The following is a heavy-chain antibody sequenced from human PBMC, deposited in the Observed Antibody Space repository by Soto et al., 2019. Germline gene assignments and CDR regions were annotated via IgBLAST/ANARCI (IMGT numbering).Heavy chain of an antibody. Sequence: QVQLVQSGAEVKKPGSSVKVACKASGGTFSSYVISWVRQAPGQGLECMGGIIPISGRANYAPYFQGRVSMTADESTTTVYMELSSLRSEDTAVYYCARGWNDFPHWGQGTLVTVSS. CDR3: ARGWNDFPH. CDR1: GGTFSSYV. V-gene: IGHV1-69*01. CDR2: IIPISGRA. D-gene: IGHD1-1*01. J-gene: IGHJ4*02.